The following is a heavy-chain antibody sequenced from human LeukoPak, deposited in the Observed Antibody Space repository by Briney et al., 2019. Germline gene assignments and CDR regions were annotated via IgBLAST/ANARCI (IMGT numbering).Heavy chain of an antibody. V-gene: IGHV4-34*01. Sequence: SETLSLTCAVYGVSFSGYYWSWIRQPPGKGLEWVGQINHGGSTNYHPSLKSRVTISVDTSRNQFSLKLSSVTDADTAVYYCASWTVTTYYYYYAMDVWGQGTTVTVSS. CDR2: INHGGST. J-gene: IGHJ6*02. D-gene: IGHD4-17*01. CDR3: ASWTVTTYYYYYAMDV. CDR1: GVSFSGYY.